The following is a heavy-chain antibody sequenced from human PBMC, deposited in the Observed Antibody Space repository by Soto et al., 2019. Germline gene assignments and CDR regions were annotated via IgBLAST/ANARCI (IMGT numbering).Heavy chain of an antibody. CDR3: ASVPIWCGSSSCYTEGFDS. CDR2: ISDDGSNK. J-gene: IGHJ4*02. CDR1: GFTFSGYA. V-gene: IGHV3-30*03. D-gene: IGHD2-2*01. Sequence: PGGSLRLSCAASGFTFSGYAIHWVRQAPGKGLEWVAVISDDGSNKYYVDSVKGRFTISRDNSKNTLYLQMNNLRAEDTAVYYCASVPIWCGSSSCYTEGFDSWGQGTLVTVSS.